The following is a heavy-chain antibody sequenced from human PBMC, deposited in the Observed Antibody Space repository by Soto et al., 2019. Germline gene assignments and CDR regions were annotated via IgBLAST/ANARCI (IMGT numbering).Heavy chain of an antibody. V-gene: IGHV4-4*02. J-gene: IGHJ4*02. CDR3: ARGPSGDKVHY. CDR2: INHRGSA. CDR1: GASVSSTYW. Sequence: SETLSLTCAVSGASVSSTYWWSWVRQPPGKGPEWIGEINHRGSANYNPSLRSQVAISLDTSKNHFSLTLSSVTAADTAVYYCARGPSGDKVHYWGQGALVTVSS. D-gene: IGHD7-27*01.